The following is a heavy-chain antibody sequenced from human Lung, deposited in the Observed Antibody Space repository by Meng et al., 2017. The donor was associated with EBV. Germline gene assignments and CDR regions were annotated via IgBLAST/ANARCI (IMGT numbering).Heavy chain of an antibody. CDR1: GFTFSDYY. CDR3: ARDGGWGSTVPEEGDAFDI. D-gene: IGHD2-2*01. J-gene: IGHJ3*02. V-gene: IGHV3-66*01. Sequence: VQLVESGGGLVKPGGALRLSCAASGFTFSDYYMSWVRQATGKGLEWVSIMYIGGNTYYADSVKGRFTISRDNSKNTLHLQMNSLRVEDTAVYYCARDGGWGSTVPEEGDAFDIWGQGTMVTVSS. CDR2: MYIGGNT.